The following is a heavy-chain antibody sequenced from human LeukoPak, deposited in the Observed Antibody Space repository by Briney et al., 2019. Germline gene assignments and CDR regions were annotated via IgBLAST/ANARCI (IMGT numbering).Heavy chain of an antibody. V-gene: IGHV5-51*01. J-gene: IGHJ4*02. CDR1: GYSFTSYW. D-gene: IGHD3-22*01. CDR3: ARSDYETSGYYSH. CDR2: IYPGDSDT. Sequence: GESLKISCKGSGYSFTSYWIGWVRQMPGKGLEWMGIIYPGDSDTTYSPSFQGQVTISADKSISTAYLQWSSLKASDTAMYYCARSDYETSGYYSHWGRGPVVPVSS.